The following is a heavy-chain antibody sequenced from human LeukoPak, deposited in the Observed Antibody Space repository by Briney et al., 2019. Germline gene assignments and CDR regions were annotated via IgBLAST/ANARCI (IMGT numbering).Heavy chain of an antibody. V-gene: IGHV4-59*08. CDR2: IHYSGST. CDR3: ASMYCGSTSCYFGWFDP. Sequence: SETLSLTCTVSGGSISGYYLNWIRQPPGKGLELIGYIHYSGSTNYNPSLKSRVTISVDTSKNQFSLKLSSVTAADTAVYYCASMYCGSTSCYFGWFDPWGQGTLVTVSS. D-gene: IGHD2-2*01. J-gene: IGHJ5*02. CDR1: GGSISGYY.